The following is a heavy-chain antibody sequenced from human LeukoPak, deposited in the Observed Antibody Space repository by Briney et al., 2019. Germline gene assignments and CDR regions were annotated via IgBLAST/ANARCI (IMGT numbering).Heavy chain of an antibody. Sequence: SETLSFTCTIFGDSVSRSDSYWHWIRQSPGKGLEWIGTIYYSGRTYYSPSLTSRVALSVDMSNTQSSMTLSSVTAADTALYFCARGRYYDSSGYLEWGQGNLVTVSS. D-gene: IGHD3-22*01. CDR3: ARGRYYDSSGYLE. J-gene: IGHJ1*01. CDR2: IYYSGRT. V-gene: IGHV4-39*01. CDR1: GDSVSRSDSY.